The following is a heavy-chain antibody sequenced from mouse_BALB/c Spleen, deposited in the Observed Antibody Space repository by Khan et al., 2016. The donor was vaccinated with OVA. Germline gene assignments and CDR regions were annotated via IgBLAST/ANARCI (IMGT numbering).Heavy chain of an antibody. D-gene: IGHD2-2*01. CDR2: IDPFSGGT. CDR1: GYSFTTYY. V-gene: IGHV1S135*01. J-gene: IGHJ3*01. Sequence: EVQLQESGPELMKPGASVRISCKASGYSFTTYYIHWLMQSHGKSLEWIGYIDPFSGGTTYNQKFKGKAPLTVDKSSSTAYIPLSNLTSEDSAVYYCTRHVYAAWFTYWGQGTLVTVSA. CDR3: TRHVYAAWFTY.